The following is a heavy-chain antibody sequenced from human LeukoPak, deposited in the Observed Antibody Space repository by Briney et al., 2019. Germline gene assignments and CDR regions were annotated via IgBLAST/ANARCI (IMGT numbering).Heavy chain of an antibody. J-gene: IGHJ5*02. CDR3: ARGSIAVAGGWFDP. CDR1: GGSISSYY. CDR2: IYYSGST. Sequence: SETLSLTCTVSGGSISSYYWSWIRQPPGKGLEWIGYIYYSGSTNYNPSLKSRVTISVDTSKNQFSLKLSSVTAADTAVYYCARGSIAVAGGWFDPWGQGTLVTVSS. D-gene: IGHD6-19*01. V-gene: IGHV4-59*01.